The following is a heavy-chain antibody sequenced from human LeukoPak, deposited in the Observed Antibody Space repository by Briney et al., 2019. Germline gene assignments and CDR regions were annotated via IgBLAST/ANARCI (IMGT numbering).Heavy chain of an antibody. CDR2: VYYSRRT. J-gene: IGHJ4*02. D-gene: IGHD4-23*01. Sequence: WETLSLTCTVSGGSTSSSNYNWGWIRQPPGKGLEWIGSVYYSRRTYCNPSHKSRVTISVDTSKNQFSLKLSSVTATDTAVYHCARHDGGTVAPFDYWGQGTLVTVSS. CDR1: GGSTSSSNYN. CDR3: ARHDGGTVAPFDY. V-gene: IGHV4-39*01.